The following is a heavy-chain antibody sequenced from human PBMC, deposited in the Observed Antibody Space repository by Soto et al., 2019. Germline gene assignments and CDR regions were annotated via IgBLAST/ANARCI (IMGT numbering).Heavy chain of an antibody. J-gene: IGHJ4*02. Sequence: PGGSLRLSCATYEFTFSTFAMSWALLAPGKGLEWVSSISASGSYIYYADSVRGRFTVSRDNSNNTLYLQVDSLRAEDTALYYCARGRESTWYSVPKNANDYWGQGT. D-gene: IGHD6-13*01. CDR3: ARGRESTWYSVPKNANDY. CDR1: EFTFSTFA. V-gene: IGHV3-23*01. CDR2: ISASGSYI.